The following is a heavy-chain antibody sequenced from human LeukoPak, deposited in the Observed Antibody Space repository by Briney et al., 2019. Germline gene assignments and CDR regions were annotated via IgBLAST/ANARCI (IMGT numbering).Heavy chain of an antibody. CDR2: IYYSGST. Sequence: SETLSLTCTVSGGSISSYYWSWIRQPPGKGLEWIGYIYYSGSTNYNPSLKSRVTISVDTSKNQFSLKLSSVTAADTAVYYCAGASGWYGAFDYWGQGTLVTVSS. D-gene: IGHD6-19*01. V-gene: IGHV4-59*01. CDR3: AGASGWYGAFDY. J-gene: IGHJ4*02. CDR1: GGSISSYY.